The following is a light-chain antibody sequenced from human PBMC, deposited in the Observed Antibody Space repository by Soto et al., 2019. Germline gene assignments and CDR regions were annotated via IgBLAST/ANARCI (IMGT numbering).Light chain of an antibody. V-gene: IGKV3-20*01. J-gene: IGKJ1*01. CDR1: QSVSNTY. Sequence: EVVLTQSPGTLSLSPGERATLSCRASQSVSNTYVAWYQHIPGQTPRLLIYGASNRATGIPDGFSGSGSGTDFTLTISRLEPEDFAVYYCQQHDNSPWMFXQGTKV. CDR3: QQHDNSPWM. CDR2: GAS.